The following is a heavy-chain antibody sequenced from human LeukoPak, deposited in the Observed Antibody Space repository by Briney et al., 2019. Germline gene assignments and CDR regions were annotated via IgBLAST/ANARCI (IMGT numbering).Heavy chain of an antibody. CDR3: ARDGPGGVFGVAGTGMDV. Sequence: GGSLRLSCAASGFTFSDYYMSWVRQAPGKGLEGVSYISSSGSTIYYADSVKGRFTISRDNAKNSLYLQMNSLRAEDTAVYYCARDGPGGVFGVAGTGMDVWGQGTTVTVSS. CDR1: GFTFSDYY. V-gene: IGHV3-11*01. D-gene: IGHD3-3*01. CDR2: ISSSGSTI. J-gene: IGHJ6*02.